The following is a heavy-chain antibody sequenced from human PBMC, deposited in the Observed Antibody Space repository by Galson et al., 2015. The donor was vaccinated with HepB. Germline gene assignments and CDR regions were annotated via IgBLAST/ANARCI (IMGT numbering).Heavy chain of an antibody. Sequence: QSGAEVKKPGESLTISCKGSGFSFNNYWIGWVRQMPGKGLEWMAMIYPSDSDSAYSPSFQGHVTISADRSTGTAYLQWDTLKTSDTAMYYCVRTGSGHDPTFAYWGRGTLVTVSS. CDR2: IYPSDSDS. CDR3: VRTGSGHDPTFAY. CDR1: GFSFNNYW. V-gene: IGHV5-51*03. J-gene: IGHJ4*02. D-gene: IGHD1-1*01.